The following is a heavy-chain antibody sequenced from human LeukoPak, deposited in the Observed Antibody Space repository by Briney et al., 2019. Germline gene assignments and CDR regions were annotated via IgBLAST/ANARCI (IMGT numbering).Heavy chain of an antibody. V-gene: IGHV3-23*01. Sequence: GGSLRLSCEASGFTFNTYAIYWVRHVPGKGLEWVSGICGSGGCTHYADSVKGRFTISRDNSKNTVYLQMNSLTADDTAVYYCAKTTVGYSSGRYPGWPADCWGQGTLVTVSS. CDR3: AKTTVGYSSGRYPGWPADC. CDR1: GFTFNTYA. J-gene: IGHJ4*02. CDR2: ICGSGGCT. D-gene: IGHD6-19*01.